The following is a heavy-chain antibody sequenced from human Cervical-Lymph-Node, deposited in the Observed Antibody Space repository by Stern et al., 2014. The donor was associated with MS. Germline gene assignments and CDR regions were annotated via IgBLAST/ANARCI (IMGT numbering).Heavy chain of an antibody. CDR2: VWNDGSKE. J-gene: IGHJ3*02. CDR1: GLTFSTSV. V-gene: IGHV3-33*01. CDR3: ATSTASDAFDI. D-gene: IGHD2/OR15-2a*01. Sequence: MQLVESGGGVVQPGRSLRLSCVASGLTFSTSVMHWVRQAPGKGLECVAVVWNDGSKEHFTESVKGRFSTSRDTAKNTLHLQMSSLRAEDTAVYFCATSTASDAFDIWGQGTLVTVSS.